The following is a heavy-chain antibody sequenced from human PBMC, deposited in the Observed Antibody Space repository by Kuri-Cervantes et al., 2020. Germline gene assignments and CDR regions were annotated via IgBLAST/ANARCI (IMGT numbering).Heavy chain of an antibody. J-gene: IGHJ5*02. CDR2: INSDGSST. V-gene: IGHV3-74*01. CDR1: GFTFSSYW. CDR3: ARAPGPYCTSTICPNWFDP. Sequence: GESLKISCAASGFTFSSYWMHWVRQAPGKGLVWVSRINSDGSSTTYADSVKGRFTISRDNSKNTLYLQMNSLRVEDTAVYYCARAPGPYCTSTICPNWFDPWGQGTLVTVSS. D-gene: IGHD2/OR15-2a*01.